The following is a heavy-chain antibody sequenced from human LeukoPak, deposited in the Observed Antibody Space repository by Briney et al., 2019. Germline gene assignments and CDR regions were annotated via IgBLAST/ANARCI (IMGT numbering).Heavy chain of an antibody. V-gene: IGHV3-48*04. CDR3: ARDLTGYSTGWYVLYYFDY. D-gene: IGHD6-19*01. Sequence: GGSLRLSCAASEFTFSTYSMNWVRQAPGKGLEWISFISSSSSTIYYADSVKGRFTVSRDTAKNSLYLQMNSLGAEDTAVYYCARDLTGYSTGWYVLYYFDYWGQGTLVTVFS. CDR1: EFTFSTYS. CDR2: ISSSSSTI. J-gene: IGHJ4*02.